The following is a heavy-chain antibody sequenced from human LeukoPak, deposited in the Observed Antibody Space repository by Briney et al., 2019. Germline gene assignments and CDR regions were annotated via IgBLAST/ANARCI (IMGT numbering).Heavy chain of an antibody. CDR1: GFTFSSYG. V-gene: IGHV3-33*06. CDR3: AKDTSRPEPPYYYDLPPPPLYYFDY. CDR2: IWYDGSNK. D-gene: IGHD3-22*01. Sequence: PGGSLRLSCAASGFTFSSYGMHWVRQAPGKGLEWVAVIWYDGSNKYYADSVKGRFTISRDNSKNTLYLQMNSLRAEDTAVYYCAKDTSRPEPPYYYDLPPPPLYYFDYWGQGTLVTVSS. J-gene: IGHJ4*02.